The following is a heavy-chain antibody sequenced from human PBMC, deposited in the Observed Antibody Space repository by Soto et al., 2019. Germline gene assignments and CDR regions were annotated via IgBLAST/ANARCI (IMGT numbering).Heavy chain of an antibody. J-gene: IGHJ4*02. D-gene: IGHD2-2*01. CDR2: ISYDGSDK. Sequence: QAQLVESGGGVVLPGRSLRLSCAASGFTFNTFGMHWVRQAPGKGLEWVAVISYDGSDKYYSDSVRGRFTISRDNSMNTLYLRMNSLRTEDTAVYYCAKSPNFYCSSYHCYKYYFDYWGQGTLVTVSS. CDR3: AKSPNFYCSSYHCYKYYFDY. CDR1: GFTFNTFG. V-gene: IGHV3-30*18.